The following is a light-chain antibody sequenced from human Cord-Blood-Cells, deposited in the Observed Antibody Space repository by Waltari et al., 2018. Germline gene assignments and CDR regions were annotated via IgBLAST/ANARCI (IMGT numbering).Light chain of an antibody. CDR1: SSDVGGYNY. J-gene: IGLJ2*01. CDR2: QVS. Sequence: QPALTQPPSASGSPGQSVTISCTGTSSDVGGYNYVSCYQQHPGKAPKLMIYQVSKRPSGVPDRFSGSKSGNTASLTVSGLQAEDEADYYCSSYAGSNNFVVFGGGTKLTVL. V-gene: IGLV2-8*01. CDR3: SSYAGSNNFVV.